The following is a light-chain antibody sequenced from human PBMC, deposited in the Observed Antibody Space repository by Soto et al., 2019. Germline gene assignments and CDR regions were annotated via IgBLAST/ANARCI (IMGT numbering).Light chain of an antibody. V-gene: IGLV2-14*01. CDR1: SSDVGGYKY. J-gene: IGLJ1*01. CDR2: EVT. Sequence: QSVLTQPASVSGSPGQSITISCAGSSSDVGGYKYVSWYQQLPGNAPKLIIYEVTIRPSGVSSRFSGSKSGNTASLTISGLQAADEADYYCSSYSSSTISYVFGTGTKVTVL. CDR3: SSYSSSTISYV.